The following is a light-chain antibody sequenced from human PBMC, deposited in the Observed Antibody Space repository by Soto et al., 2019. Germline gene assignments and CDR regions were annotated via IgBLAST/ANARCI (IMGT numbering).Light chain of an antibody. CDR1: SSDVGGYNY. CDR3: RSYPGTSV. J-gene: IGLJ1*01. Sequence: QSALTQPRSVSGSPGQSVTISCTGTSSDVGGYNYVSWYQQHPGKAPKLMIYDVSKRPSGVPDRFSGSKSGNTASLTISGLQAEAEAEYYCRSYPGTSVFGTGTKLTVL. CDR2: DVS. V-gene: IGLV2-11*01.